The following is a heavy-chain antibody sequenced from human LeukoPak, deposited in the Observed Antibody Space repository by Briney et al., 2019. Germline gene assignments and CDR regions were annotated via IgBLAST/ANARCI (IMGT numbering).Heavy chain of an antibody. Sequence: SETLSLTCTVSGGSISSSSYYWGWIRQPPGKGLEWIGSIYYSGSTYYNPSLKSRVTISVDTSKNQFSLKLSSVTAADTAVYYCASTYYDCVWGSYRYVNWGQGTLVTVSS. D-gene: IGHD3-16*02. CDR1: GGSISSSSYY. CDR3: ASTYYDCVWGSYRYVN. J-gene: IGHJ4*02. V-gene: IGHV4-39*01. CDR2: IYYSGST.